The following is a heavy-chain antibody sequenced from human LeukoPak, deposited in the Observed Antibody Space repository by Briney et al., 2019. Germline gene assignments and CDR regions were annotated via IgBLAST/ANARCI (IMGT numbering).Heavy chain of an antibody. J-gene: IGHJ5*02. CDR3: ARRDTDSGTDP. D-gene: IGHD6-25*01. V-gene: IGHV4-59*01. CDR2: IFYSGST. Sequence: SETLSLTCTVSDDSISDYYWNWIRQPPGKGLEWIGLIFYSGSTNYNPSLKSRVTMSVDTSQNQFSLKLSSVTAADTAVYYCARRDTDSGTDPWGQGTLVTVSS. CDR1: DDSISDYY.